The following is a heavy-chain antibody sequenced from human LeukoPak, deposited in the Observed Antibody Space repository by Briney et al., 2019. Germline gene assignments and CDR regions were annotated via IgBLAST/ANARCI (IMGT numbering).Heavy chain of an antibody. CDR1: GYSITSCW. Sequence: GESLKISCKGSGYSITSCWNGWVRPLSGKGLEMMGIMYPGDSDTSYSSSDHGQVTISVDKSISTAFLQWSSLKASHTAMHYCTRPYCSCGSCFLDYFDYWGQGTLVTVSS. J-gene: IGHJ4*02. D-gene: IGHD2-15*01. V-gene: IGHV5-51*01. CDR2: MYPGDSDT. CDR3: TRPYCSCGSCFLDYFDY.